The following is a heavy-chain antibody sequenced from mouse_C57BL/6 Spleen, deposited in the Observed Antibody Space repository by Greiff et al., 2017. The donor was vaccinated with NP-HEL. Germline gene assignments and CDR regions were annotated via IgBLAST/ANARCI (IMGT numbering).Heavy chain of an antibody. CDR1: GFTFSSYA. Sequence: EVMLVESGGGLVKPGGSLKLSCAASGFTFSSYAMSWVRQTPEKRLEWVATISDGGSYTYYPDNVKGRFTISRDNAKNNLYLQMSHLKSEDTAMYYCARDPLRWAYFDYWGQGTTLTVSS. V-gene: IGHV5-4*01. J-gene: IGHJ2*01. CDR2: ISDGGSYT. CDR3: ARDPLRWAYFDY. D-gene: IGHD1-1*01.